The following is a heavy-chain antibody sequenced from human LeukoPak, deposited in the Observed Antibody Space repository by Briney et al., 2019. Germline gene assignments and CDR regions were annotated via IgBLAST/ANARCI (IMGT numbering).Heavy chain of an antibody. D-gene: IGHD3-22*01. CDR1: GGSISSGGYY. Sequence: SQPLSLTCTVSGGSISSGGYYWRWIRQQPGKGLEWIGYIYYSGSTYYNPSLKSRVTISVDTSKNQFSLKLSSVTAADTAVYYCARDPYYDSGGYPDAFDIWGQGTMVTVSS. CDR2: IYYSGST. J-gene: IGHJ3*02. CDR3: ARDPYYDSGGYPDAFDI. V-gene: IGHV4-31*03.